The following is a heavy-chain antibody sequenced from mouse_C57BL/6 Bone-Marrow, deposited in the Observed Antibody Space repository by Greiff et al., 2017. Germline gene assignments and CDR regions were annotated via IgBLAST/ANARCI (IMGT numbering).Heavy chain of an antibody. Sequence: QVQLQQSGAELVRPGTSVKMSCKASGYTFTNYWIGWAKQRPGHGLEWIGDSYPGGGYTNYNAKFKGKATLTADKSSSTAYMQCSSLTSEDSAIYYCARGVPYYAMDYWGQGTSVTVSS. CDR1: GYTFTNYW. CDR2: SYPGGGYT. J-gene: IGHJ4*01. CDR3: ARGVPYYAMDY. V-gene: IGHV1-63*01.